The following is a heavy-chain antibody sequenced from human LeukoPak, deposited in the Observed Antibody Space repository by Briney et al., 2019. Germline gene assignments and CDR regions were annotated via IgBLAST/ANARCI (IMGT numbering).Heavy chain of an antibody. CDR2: IIPIFGTA. V-gene: IGHV1-69*01. D-gene: IGHD2-2*01. CDR1: GGTFSSYA. Sequence: SVEVSCKASGGTFSSYAISWVRQAPGQGLEWMGGIIPIFGTANYAQKFQGRVTITADESTRTAYMELSSLRSEDTAVYYCARNPGGDIVVVPAAILFGWFDPWGQGTLVTVSS. CDR3: ARNPGGDIVVVPAAILFGWFDP. J-gene: IGHJ5*02.